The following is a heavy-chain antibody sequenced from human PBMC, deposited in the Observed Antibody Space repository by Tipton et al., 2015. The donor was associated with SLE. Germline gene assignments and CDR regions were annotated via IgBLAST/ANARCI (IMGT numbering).Heavy chain of an antibody. D-gene: IGHD4-17*01. Sequence: TLSLTCAVYGGSFSGYYWSWIRQPPGKGLEWIGEVNDSGSTNYNPSLKSRVTISVATSKNQFSLKLSSVTAADTAVYYCARGKPYGDYVVSGAFDIWGQGTMVTVSS. CDR3: ARGKPYGDYVVSGAFDI. CDR1: GGSFSGYY. CDR2: VNDSGST. J-gene: IGHJ3*02. V-gene: IGHV4-34*01.